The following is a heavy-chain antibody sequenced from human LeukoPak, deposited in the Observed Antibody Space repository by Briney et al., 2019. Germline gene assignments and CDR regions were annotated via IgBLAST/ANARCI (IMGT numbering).Heavy chain of an antibody. CDR3: ARARGGYDFDY. D-gene: IGHD5-12*01. CDR1: RFAFSSYW. Sequence: GGSLRLSCAASRFAFSSYWMSWVRQAPGKGLEWVANIKQDGSEKYYVDSVKGRFTISRDNAKNSLYLQLNSLRAEDTAVYYCARARGGYDFDYWGQGTLVTVSS. CDR2: IKQDGSEK. J-gene: IGHJ4*02. V-gene: IGHV3-7*03.